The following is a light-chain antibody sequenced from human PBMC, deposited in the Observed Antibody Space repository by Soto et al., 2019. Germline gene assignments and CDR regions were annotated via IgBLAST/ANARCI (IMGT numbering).Light chain of an antibody. Sequence: EIVLTQSPATLSVSPGERATLSCRTSQIIGTNLAWYQQKPGQAPRLLIYGISTRATDIPARFSGSGSGTEFTLTISSLQSEDFAVYYCQQYNNWPLTFGGGTKVDIK. CDR3: QQYNNWPLT. CDR2: GIS. CDR1: QIIGTN. V-gene: IGKV3-15*01. J-gene: IGKJ4*01.